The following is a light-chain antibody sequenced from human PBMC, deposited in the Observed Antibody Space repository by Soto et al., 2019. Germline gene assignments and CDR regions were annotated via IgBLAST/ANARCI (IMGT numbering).Light chain of an antibody. J-gene: IGLJ2*01. V-gene: IGLV2-14*03. CDR1: SSDVGGYNY. CDR3: SSYTSTNTYVA. Sequence: QSALTQPASVSGSPGQSITISCTGTSSDVGGYNYVSWYQQHPGKAPKLMIYDVSSRPSGVSNRFSGSKSGNTASLTISGLHAEDEADYYCSSYTSTNTYVALGGGTKLTVL. CDR2: DVS.